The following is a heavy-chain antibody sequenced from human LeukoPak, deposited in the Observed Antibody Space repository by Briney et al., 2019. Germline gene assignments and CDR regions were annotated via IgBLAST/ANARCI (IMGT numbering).Heavy chain of an antibody. Sequence: SETLSLTCAVYGGSFSGYYWSWIRQPPGKGLEWIGEINHSGSTNYNPSLKSRVTISVDTSKNQFSLKLSPVTAADTAVYYCARCSSYYYYGMDVWGQGTTVTVSS. CDR2: INHSGST. J-gene: IGHJ6*02. V-gene: IGHV4-34*01. CDR1: GGSFSGYY. CDR3: ARCSSYYYYGMDV. D-gene: IGHD2-2*01.